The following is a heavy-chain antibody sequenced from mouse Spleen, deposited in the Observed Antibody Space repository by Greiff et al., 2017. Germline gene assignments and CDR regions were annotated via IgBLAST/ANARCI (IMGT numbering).Heavy chain of an antibody. CDR1: GFTFSSYA. CDR3: ARQGGYYFDY. D-gene: IGHD1-1*02. V-gene: IGHV5-9-3*01. Sequence: EVKLVESGGGLVKPGGSLKLSCAASGFTFSSYAMSWVRQTPEKRLEWVATISSGGSYTYYPDSVKGRFTISRDNAKNTLYLQMSSLRSEDTAMYYCARQGGYYFDYWGRGTTLTVSS. J-gene: IGHJ2*01. CDR2: ISSGGSYT.